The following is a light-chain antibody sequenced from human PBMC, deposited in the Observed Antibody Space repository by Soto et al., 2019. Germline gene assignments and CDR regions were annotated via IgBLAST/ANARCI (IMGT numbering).Light chain of an antibody. V-gene: IGKV3-20*01. J-gene: IGKJ1*01. Sequence: EIVLTQSPGTLSLSPGERATLSCRASQSVTSSFLAWYQQKPGQAPRLLIYGASNRATGIPDRFSGSGSGTDFTLTITRLEPEDFAVYYWHQFGGSPWTFGQGTKVEIK. CDR1: QSVTSSF. CDR2: GAS. CDR3: HQFGGSPWT.